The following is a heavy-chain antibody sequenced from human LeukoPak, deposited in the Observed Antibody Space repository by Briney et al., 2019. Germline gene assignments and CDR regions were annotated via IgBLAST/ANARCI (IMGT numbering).Heavy chain of an antibody. V-gene: IGHV3-23*01. Sequence: GGSLRLSCAASGFTFSSYAMSWVRQAPGKGLEWVSAISGSGGSTYYTDSVKGRFTISRDNAKNSLYLQMNSLRAEDTAVCYCARVLPKNYDMDVWGQGTTVTVSS. CDR2: ISGSGGST. J-gene: IGHJ6*02. CDR3: ARVLPKNYDMDV. CDR1: GFTFSSYA.